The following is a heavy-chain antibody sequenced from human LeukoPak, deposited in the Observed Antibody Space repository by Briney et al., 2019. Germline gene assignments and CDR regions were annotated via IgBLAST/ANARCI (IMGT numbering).Heavy chain of an antibody. CDR3: ARGPAGYSSGWYRPGVYFDY. J-gene: IGHJ4*02. V-gene: IGHV4-34*01. CDR2: INHSGST. Sequence: SETLSLTCTVSGGSISSYYWSWIRQPPGKGLEWIGEINHSGSTNYNPSLKSRVTISVDTSKNQFSLKLSSVTAADTAVYYCARGPAGYSSGWYRPGVYFDYWGQGTLVTVPS. D-gene: IGHD6-19*01. CDR1: GGSISSYY.